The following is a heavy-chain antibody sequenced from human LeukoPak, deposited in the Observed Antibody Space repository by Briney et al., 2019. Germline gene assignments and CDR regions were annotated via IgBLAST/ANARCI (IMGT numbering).Heavy chain of an antibody. CDR3: AKVGWFGELSFYYYYMDV. CDR1: GFTFSSYW. Sequence: PGGSLRLSCAASGFTFSSYWMHWVRQAPGKGLEWVSYIGSSSGSTYYADSVKGRFTISRDNSKNTLYLQMNSLRAEDTAVYYCAKVGWFGELSFYYYYMDVWGKGTTVTISS. CDR2: IGSSSGST. J-gene: IGHJ6*03. D-gene: IGHD3-10*01. V-gene: IGHV3-23*01.